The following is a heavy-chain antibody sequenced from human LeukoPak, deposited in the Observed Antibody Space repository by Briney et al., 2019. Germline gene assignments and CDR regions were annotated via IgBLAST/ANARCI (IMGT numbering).Heavy chain of an antibody. CDR2: IYYSGST. J-gene: IGHJ6*02. CDR3: ARVLGDFWSGYGYYYGMDV. D-gene: IGHD3-3*01. V-gene: IGHV4-61*01. Sequence: SETLSLTCSVSGGSVNSDSYYWSWIRQPPGKGLEWIGYIYYSGSTNYNPSLKSRVTISVDTSKNQFSLKLSSVTAADTAVYYCARVLGDFWSGYGYYYGMDVWGQGTTVTVSS. CDR1: GGSVNSDSYY.